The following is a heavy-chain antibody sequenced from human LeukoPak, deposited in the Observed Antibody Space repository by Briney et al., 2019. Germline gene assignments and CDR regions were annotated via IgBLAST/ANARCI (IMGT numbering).Heavy chain of an antibody. Sequence: PSETLSLTCTVSGGSISSYYWSWLRQPPGKGLEWIGYIYYSGSTNYNPSLKSRVTISVDTSKNQFSLKLSSVTAADTAVYYCATGSGWMYWGQGTLVTVSS. CDR1: GGSISSYY. J-gene: IGHJ4*02. CDR3: ATGSGWMY. D-gene: IGHD6-19*01. CDR2: IYYSGST. V-gene: IGHV4-59*01.